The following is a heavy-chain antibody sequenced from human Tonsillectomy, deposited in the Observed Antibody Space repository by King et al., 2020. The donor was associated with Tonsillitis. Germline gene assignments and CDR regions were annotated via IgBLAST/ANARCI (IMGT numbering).Heavy chain of an antibody. CDR3: ARGADIVVVPSDYDS. CDR2: LSFDGSNK. V-gene: IGHV3-30*07. J-gene: IGHJ4*02. CDR1: GFTFSSYA. Sequence: VQLVESGGGVVQPGRSLRLSFAASGFTFSSYAIHWVRQAPGKGLEWGAVLSFDGSNKHYADSVKGPFTISRENSKNTLYLQMNSIRSEDTALYYCARGADIVVVPSDYDSWGQGTLVTVSP. D-gene: IGHD2-2*01.